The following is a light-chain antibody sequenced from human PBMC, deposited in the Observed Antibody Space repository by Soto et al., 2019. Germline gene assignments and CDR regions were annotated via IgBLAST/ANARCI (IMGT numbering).Light chain of an antibody. CDR2: GAS. CDR1: QSVSSN. V-gene: IGKV3-15*01. Sequence: IVMTQSPATLSVSPGERATLSCLASQSVSSNLAWYQQKPGQAPRLLIYGASTRATGIPARFSGSGSGTDSTLTIRRLEPEDFAVYYCQQYGSSSITFGQGTRLEIK. J-gene: IGKJ5*01. CDR3: QQYGSSSIT.